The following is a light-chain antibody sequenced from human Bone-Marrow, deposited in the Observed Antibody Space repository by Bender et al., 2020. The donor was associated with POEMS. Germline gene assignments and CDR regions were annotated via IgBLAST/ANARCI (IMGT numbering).Light chain of an antibody. CDR3: SSYTSSTTLV. V-gene: IGLV2-14*01. CDR1: SSDIGTYKY. J-gene: IGLJ2*01. CDR2: DVT. Sequence: QSALTQPPSASGSPGQSVTISCTGTSSDIGTYKYVSWYQQHPGKAPKLMIYDVTNRPSGVSNRFSGSKSGNTASLTISGLQAEDEADYYCSSYTSSTTLVFGGGTKLTVL.